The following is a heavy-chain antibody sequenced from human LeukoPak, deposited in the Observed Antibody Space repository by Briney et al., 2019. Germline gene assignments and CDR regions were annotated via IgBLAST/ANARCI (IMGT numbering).Heavy chain of an antibody. D-gene: IGHD1-26*01. CDR1: GGSISSYY. Sequence: SETLSLTCTVSGGSISSYYWSWIRQAPGKGLEWIGYIYYSGSTNYNPSLQSRVTISVDTSKNQFSLKLSSVTAADTAVYYCARDQSGIVGPTGYFHHWGQGTLVTVSS. J-gene: IGHJ1*01. CDR3: ARDQSGIVGPTGYFHH. V-gene: IGHV4-59*01. CDR2: IYYSGST.